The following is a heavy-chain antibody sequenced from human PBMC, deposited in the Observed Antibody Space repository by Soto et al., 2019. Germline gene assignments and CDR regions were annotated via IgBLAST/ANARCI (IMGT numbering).Heavy chain of an antibody. D-gene: IGHD3-9*01. CDR2: INPNSGGT. J-gene: IGHJ5*02. CDR3: ARNRILTGVGLNWFDP. CDR1: GYTXTGYY. V-gene: IGHV1-2*02. Sequence: SXKVSFKASGYTXTGYYMDLVRQAPGQGLEWMGWINPNSGGTNYAQKFQGRVTMTRDTSISTDYMELSRLRPDETAVYYCARNRILTGVGLNWFDPWGQGTLVTVSS.